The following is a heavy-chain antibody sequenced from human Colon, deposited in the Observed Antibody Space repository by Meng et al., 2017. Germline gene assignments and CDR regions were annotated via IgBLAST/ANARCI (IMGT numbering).Heavy chain of an antibody. CDR2: IRFDGTIQ. CDR3: ARDIYNSGGKYFDL. D-gene: IGHD2-15*01. V-gene: IGHV3-33*01. Sequence: VKLVGYGGGGGEPGRSRRLSCEASGFTCSNYGMHWVRQAPGKGMEWVEHIRFDGTIQYYVQFVKGRFTGSRDDSKSTLYLQMDSLRVEDTAVYYCARDIYNSGGKYFDLWGRGTLVTVSS. CDR1: GFTCSNYG. J-gene: IGHJ2*01.